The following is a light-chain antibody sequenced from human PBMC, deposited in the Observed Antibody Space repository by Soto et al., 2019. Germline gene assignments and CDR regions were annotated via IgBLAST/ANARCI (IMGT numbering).Light chain of an antibody. V-gene: IGKV3-20*01. CDR3: QQYASSPQT. CDR1: QSVTSSY. CDR2: DAS. Sequence: EIVLTQPPGTLSLSPGERATLSCGASQSVTSSYLAWYQQKPGQAPRLLIYDASTRATGIADRFSASGSGTDFTLTISRLEPEDFAVYSCQQYASSPQTFGQGTKVDI. J-gene: IGKJ1*01.